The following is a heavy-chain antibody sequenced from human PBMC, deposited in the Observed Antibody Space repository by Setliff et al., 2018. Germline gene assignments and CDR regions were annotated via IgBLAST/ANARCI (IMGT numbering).Heavy chain of an antibody. Sequence: KPSETLSLTCTVSGGSIMNYFWSWIRQPPGKGLEWIGYVYYTGNTNYNPSLKSRLPISVDPSKNQVSLILKSATAADTAVYYCARDRSAYNYGMDFWGQGTSVTVSS. CDR2: VYYTGNT. J-gene: IGHJ6*02. V-gene: IGHV4-59*12. CDR3: ARDRSAYNYGMDF. CDR1: GGSIMNYF.